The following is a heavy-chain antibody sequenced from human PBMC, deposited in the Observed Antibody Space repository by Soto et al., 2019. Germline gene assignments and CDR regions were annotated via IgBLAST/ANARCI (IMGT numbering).Heavy chain of an antibody. D-gene: IGHD6-19*01. CDR2: ISYDGSNK. CDR3: AKDQGIAVAAPAVY. V-gene: IGHV3-30*18. J-gene: IGHJ4*02. Sequence: LSLSCAASGFTFSSYGMHWVRQAPGKGLEWVAVISYDGSNKYYADSVKGRFTISRDNSKNTLYLQMNSLRAEDTAVYYCAKDQGIAVAAPAVYWGQGTLVTVSS. CDR1: GFTFSSYG.